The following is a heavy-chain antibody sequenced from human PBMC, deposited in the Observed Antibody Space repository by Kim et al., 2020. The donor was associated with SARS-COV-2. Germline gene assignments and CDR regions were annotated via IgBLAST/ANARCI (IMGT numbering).Heavy chain of an antibody. J-gene: IGHJ4*02. CDR3: AADRGGYSYGGY. Sequence: YFADAEKGRFTISRDNSKNTLYLQMNSLRAEDTAVYYCAADRGGYSYGGYWGQGTLVTVSS. D-gene: IGHD5-18*01. V-gene: IGHV3-30*02.